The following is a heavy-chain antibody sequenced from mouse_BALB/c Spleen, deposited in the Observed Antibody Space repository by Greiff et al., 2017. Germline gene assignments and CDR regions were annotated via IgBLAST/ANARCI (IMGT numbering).Heavy chain of an antibody. J-gene: IGHJ3*01. D-gene: IGHD2-4*01. CDR3: ARDYYDYDVNWFAY. CDR2: ISSGGSYT. V-gene: IGHV5-9-4*01. Sequence: EVKLMESGGGLVKPGGSLKLSCAASGFTFSSYAMSWVLQSPEKRLEWVAEISSGGSYTYYPDTVTGRFTISRDNAKNTLYLEMSSLRSEDTAMYYCARDYYDYDVNWFAYWGQGTLVTVSA. CDR1: GFTFSSYA.